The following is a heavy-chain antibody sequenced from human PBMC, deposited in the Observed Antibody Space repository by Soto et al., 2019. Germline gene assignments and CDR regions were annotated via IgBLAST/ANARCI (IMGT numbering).Heavy chain of an antibody. J-gene: IGHJ4*02. D-gene: IGHD1-7*01. V-gene: IGHV3-23*01. Sequence: GGSLRLSCAASGFTFGSYAMSWVRQAPGKGLEWVSAISGSGGSTYYADSVKGRFTISRDNSKNTLYLQMNSLRAEDTAVYYCAKFPRENWNYLIYWGQGTLVTVSS. CDR2: ISGSGGST. CDR3: AKFPRENWNYLIY. CDR1: GFTFGSYA.